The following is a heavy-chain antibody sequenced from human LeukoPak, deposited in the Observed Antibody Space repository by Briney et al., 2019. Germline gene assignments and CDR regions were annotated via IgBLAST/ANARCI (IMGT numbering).Heavy chain of an antibody. D-gene: IGHD3-9*01. CDR3: ARDILTGYYMAFDI. CDR1: GFTFSNYW. CDR2: IKQDGSEK. V-gene: IGHV3-7*01. J-gene: IGHJ3*02. Sequence: GGSLRLSCAASGFTFSNYWMSWVRQAPGKGLEWVANIKQDGSEKYYADSVKGRFTISRDNSKNTLYLQMNSLRAEDTAVYYCARDILTGYYMAFDIWGQGTMVTVSS.